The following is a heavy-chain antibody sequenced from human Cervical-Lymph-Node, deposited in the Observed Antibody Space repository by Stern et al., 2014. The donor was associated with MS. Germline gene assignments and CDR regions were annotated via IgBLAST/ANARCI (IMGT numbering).Heavy chain of an antibody. CDR2: ITTSGGST. CDR3: ARDPQRRDGYNFDY. V-gene: IGHV3-11*01. CDR1: GFTFSDYN. Sequence: VQLVESGGGLVKPGGSLTLSCAASGFTFSDYNMNWIRHAPGKGLEWVAYITTSGGSTHYADSVKGRFTISRDNARNSLDLQMSSLRAEDTAVYYCARDPQRRDGYNFDYWGQGALVTVSS. J-gene: IGHJ4*02. D-gene: IGHD5-24*01.